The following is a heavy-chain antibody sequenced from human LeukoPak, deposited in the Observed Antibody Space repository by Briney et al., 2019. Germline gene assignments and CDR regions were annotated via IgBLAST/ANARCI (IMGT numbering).Heavy chain of an antibody. D-gene: IGHD2-15*01. Sequence: AGGSLRLSCAASGFTFSSYGMHWVCQAPGKGLEWVAFIRYDGSNKYYADSVKGRFTISRDNSKNTLYLQMNSLRAEDTAVYYCARENRYCSGGSCYSVASDDAFDIWGQGTMVTVSS. V-gene: IGHV3-30*02. CDR1: GFTFSSYG. J-gene: IGHJ3*02. CDR2: IRYDGSNK. CDR3: ARENRYCSGGSCYSVASDDAFDI.